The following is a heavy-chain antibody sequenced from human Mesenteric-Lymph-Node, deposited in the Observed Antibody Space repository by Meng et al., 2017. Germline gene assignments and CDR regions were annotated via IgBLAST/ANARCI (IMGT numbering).Heavy chain of an antibody. J-gene: IGHJ5*02. CDR3: ARRGPSGNFSP. CDR1: RRSFSGYF. V-gene: IGHV4-34*01. Sequence: PSGDGLFKRAQPLSPACAVYRRSFSGYFWCWIRQPPGKGLECIGEINHSGSTNYNPSLKSRVTISVDTSKKQFSLKVSSVTAADSAVYYCARRGPSGNFSPWSQGALVTVSS. CDR2: INHSGST. D-gene: IGHD3-10*01.